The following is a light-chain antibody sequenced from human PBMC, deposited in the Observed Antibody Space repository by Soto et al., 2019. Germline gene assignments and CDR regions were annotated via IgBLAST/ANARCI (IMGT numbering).Light chain of an antibody. Sequence: EIVMTQSPATLSVSPGERATLSCRASQSVSTNLARYQQKPGQAPRLFIYGASTRATGIPARFSGSGSGTEFTLTISSLQSEDFAVYYCQQYDKWPPWTFGQGTKVEIK. CDR1: QSVSTN. V-gene: IGKV3-15*01. CDR2: GAS. J-gene: IGKJ1*01. CDR3: QQYDKWPPWT.